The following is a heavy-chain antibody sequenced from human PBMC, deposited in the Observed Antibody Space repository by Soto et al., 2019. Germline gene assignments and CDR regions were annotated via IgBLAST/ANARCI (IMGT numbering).Heavy chain of an antibody. CDR3: ARSSYGDYTPGD. Sequence: SETLSLTCAVSGGSISSGGYSWSWIRQPPGKGLEWIGYIYHSVSTYYNPSLKSRVTISVDRSKNQFSLKLSSVTAADTAVYYCARSSYGDYTPGDWGQGTMVTVSS. V-gene: IGHV4-30-2*01. CDR1: GGSISSGGYS. CDR2: IYHSVST. J-gene: IGHJ4*02. D-gene: IGHD4-17*01.